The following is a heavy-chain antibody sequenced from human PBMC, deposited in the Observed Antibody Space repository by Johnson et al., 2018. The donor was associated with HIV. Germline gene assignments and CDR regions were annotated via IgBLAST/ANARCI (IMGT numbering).Heavy chain of an antibody. CDR3: ARGDRSTYYRRGAFDI. Sequence: QVQLVESGGGVVQPGRSLRLSCASSGFTFSSYAMHWVRQAPGKWLKWVAVISYDGSNKYYADSVKGRFTIPRHNSKNTLYLQMNSLRAEDKAAYSCARGDRSTYYRRGAFDIWGQGTMVTVSS. J-gene: IGHJ3*02. CDR2: ISYDGSNK. CDR1: GFTFSSYA. V-gene: IGHV3-30-3*01. D-gene: IGHD1-26*01.